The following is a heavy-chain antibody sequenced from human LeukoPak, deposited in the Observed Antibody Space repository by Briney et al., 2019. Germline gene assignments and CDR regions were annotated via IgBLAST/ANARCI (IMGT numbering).Heavy chain of an antibody. V-gene: IGHV5-51*01. Sequence: TGGSLQISCKGSGYNFTSYWIGWVRQVPGKGLEGMGIIYPGDSDTRYSPSCQGQVTISADKSISTAYLQWSSLKASDTAMYYCASAMDYYYYGMDVWGQGTTVTVSS. J-gene: IGHJ6*02. CDR1: GYNFTSYW. CDR3: ASAMDYYYYGMDV. CDR2: IYPGDSDT.